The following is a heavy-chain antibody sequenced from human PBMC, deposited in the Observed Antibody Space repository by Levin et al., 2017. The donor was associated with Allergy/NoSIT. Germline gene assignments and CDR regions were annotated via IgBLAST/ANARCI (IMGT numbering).Heavy chain of an antibody. CDR1: GGSISSGDYY. V-gene: IGHV4-30-4*01. Sequence: PSETLSLTCTVSGGSISSGDYYWSWIRQPPGKGLEWIGYIYYSGSTYYNPSLKSRVTISVDTSKNQFSLKLSSVTAADTAVYYCARNELYDSSGYYFDYWGQGTLVTVSS. J-gene: IGHJ4*02. D-gene: IGHD3-22*01. CDR3: ARNELYDSSGYYFDY. CDR2: IYYSGST.